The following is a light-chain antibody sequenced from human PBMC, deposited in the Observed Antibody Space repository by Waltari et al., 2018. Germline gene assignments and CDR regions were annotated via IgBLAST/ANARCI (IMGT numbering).Light chain of an antibody. Sequence: KSSQSFLYSSNNKNYLAWYQQKPGQPPKLLIYWASTRESGVPDRFSGSGSGTDFTLTISSLQAEDVAVYYCQQYYSTPPTFGGGTKVEIK. CDR2: WAS. CDR1: QSFLYSSNNKNY. J-gene: IGKJ4*01. V-gene: IGKV4-1*01. CDR3: QQYYSTPPT.